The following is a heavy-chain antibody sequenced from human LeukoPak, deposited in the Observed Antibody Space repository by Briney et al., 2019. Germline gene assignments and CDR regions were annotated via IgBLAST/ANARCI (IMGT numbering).Heavy chain of an antibody. D-gene: IGHD3-22*01. CDR1: GFTFSNYA. CDR2: ISGCANGA. CDR3: AIPPPISMIVVVSKGCYFDY. Sequence: QAGGSLRLSCAASGFTFSNYAMTWVRQAPGKGLEWVSAISGCANGAFYADSVKGRFTISRDNSKNTLYLQTNSLRDEDTAVYYCAIPPPISMIVVVSKGCYFDYWGQGTLVTVSS. J-gene: IGHJ4*02. V-gene: IGHV3-23*01.